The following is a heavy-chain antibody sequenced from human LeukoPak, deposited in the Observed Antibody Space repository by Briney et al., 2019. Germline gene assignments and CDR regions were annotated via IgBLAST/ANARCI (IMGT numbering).Heavy chain of an antibody. D-gene: IGHD2-2*02. V-gene: IGHV3-23*01. J-gene: IGHJ4*02. CDR2: ISGSGDST. CDR3: VKGCSYTGCYTSDY. Sequence: GGSLRLSCAASGFTFNNYAMTWVRQAPGKGLEGVSTISGSGDSTHYADAVKGRFTISRDNSKYTLYMQMNSLRVEDTAVYYCVKGCSYTGCYTSDYWGQGTLVTVSS. CDR1: GFTFNNYA.